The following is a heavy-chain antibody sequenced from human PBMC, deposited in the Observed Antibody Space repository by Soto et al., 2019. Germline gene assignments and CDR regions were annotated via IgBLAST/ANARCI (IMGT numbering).Heavy chain of an antibody. D-gene: IGHD1-20*01. CDR2: LNPNSGNT. V-gene: IGHV1-8*01. CDR1: GYMFSTYD. CDR3: ARDHRYNWNDEGWFDP. Sequence: QVQLVQSGAGVKKPGASVKVSCKASGYMFSTYDINWVRQAPGQGLEWMGWLNPNSGNTGYAQKFQGRVTMTRNTSINTAYMELSSLGSDDTAVYYCARDHRYNWNDEGWFDPWGQGTLVTVSS. J-gene: IGHJ5*02.